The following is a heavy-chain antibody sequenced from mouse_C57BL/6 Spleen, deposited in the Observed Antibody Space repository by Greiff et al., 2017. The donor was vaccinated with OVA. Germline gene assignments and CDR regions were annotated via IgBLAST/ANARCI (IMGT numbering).Heavy chain of an antibody. V-gene: IGHV5-9-1*02. CDR1: GFTFSSYA. CDR2: ISSGGDYI. J-gene: IGHJ3*01. Sequence: EVHLVESGEGLVKPGGSLKLSCAASGFTFSSYAMSWVRQTPEKRLEWVAYISSGGDYIYYADTVKGRFTISRDNARNTLYLQMSSLKSEDTAMYYCTRDRDYDGALSWFSYWGQVTLVTVSA. D-gene: IGHD2-4*01. CDR3: TRDRDYDGALSWFSY.